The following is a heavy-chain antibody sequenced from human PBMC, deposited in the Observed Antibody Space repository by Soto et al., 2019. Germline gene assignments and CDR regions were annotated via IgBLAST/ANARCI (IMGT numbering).Heavy chain of an antibody. Sequence: QVLLVQSGPEVKKPGSSVKVSCKASGGTFNNYAINWVRQAPGKGLEWMGGIIPTFGAGNHAQKFQGRVTITADESTTTDYMELNSLRSEDTAIYYCASFDGTLVRGGRSSPYEMDVWGQGTTVILSS. D-gene: IGHD3-10*01. J-gene: IGHJ6*02. CDR1: GGTFNNYA. V-gene: IGHV1-69*01. CDR3: ASFDGTLVRGGRSSPYEMDV. CDR2: IIPTFGAG.